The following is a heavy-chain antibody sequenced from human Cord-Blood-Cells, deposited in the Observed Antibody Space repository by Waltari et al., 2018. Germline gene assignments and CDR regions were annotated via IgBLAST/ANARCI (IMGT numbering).Heavy chain of an antibody. CDR1: GYSISSGYS. CDR2: IYHSGST. D-gene: IGHD5-12*01. CDR3: ARVGYSGYWDY. J-gene: IGHJ4*02. Sequence: QVQLQESGPGLVKPSETLSLTCAVSGYSISSGYSWAWIRQPPGKGLEWIGSIYHSGSTYYNPSLKSRVTISVDTSKNQFSLKLSSVTAADTAVYYCARVGYSGYWDYWGQGTLVTVSS. V-gene: IGHV4-38-2*01.